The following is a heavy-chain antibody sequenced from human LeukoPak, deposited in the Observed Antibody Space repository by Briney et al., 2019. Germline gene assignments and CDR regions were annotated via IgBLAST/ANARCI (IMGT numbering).Heavy chain of an antibody. Sequence: NPSETLSLTCAVYGGSFSGYYWSWIRQPPGKGLKWFGEINHSGSTNYNPSLKSRVTISVDTSKNQFSLELSSVTAADTAVYYCATPSGSYYYYYGMDVWGQGTTVTVSS. J-gene: IGHJ6*02. V-gene: IGHV4-34*01. CDR2: INHSGST. CDR1: GGSFSGYY. CDR3: ATPSGSYYYYYGMDV. D-gene: IGHD1-26*01.